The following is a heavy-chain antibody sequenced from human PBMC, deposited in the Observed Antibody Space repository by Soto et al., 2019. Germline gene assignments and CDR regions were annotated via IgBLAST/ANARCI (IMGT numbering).Heavy chain of an antibody. CDR2: IIPIFGTA. V-gene: IGHV1-69*13. D-gene: IGHD4-17*01. CDR3: ARDGRYGDYGDY. Sequence: SVKVSCKASGGTFSSYAISWVRQAPGQGLEWMGGIIPIFGTANYAQKFQGRVTITADESTSTAYMELSSLRSEDTAVYYCARDGRYGDYGDYWGQGTLVTVSS. CDR1: GGTFSSYA. J-gene: IGHJ4*02.